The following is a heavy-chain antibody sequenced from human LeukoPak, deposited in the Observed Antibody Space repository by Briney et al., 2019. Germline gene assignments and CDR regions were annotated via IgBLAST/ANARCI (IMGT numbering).Heavy chain of an antibody. CDR2: INAGNGNT. CDR3: ARGDGGTYVDY. J-gene: IGHJ4*02. CDR1: GYPFTTFG. V-gene: IGHV1-3*01. D-gene: IGHD1-26*01. Sequence: ASVKVSCKASGYPFTTFGVSWVRQAPGQRLEWMGWINAGNGNTKYSQKFQGRLTINRDTSASTAYMELSSLTSEDTAVYYCARGDGGTYVDYWGQGTLVTVSS.